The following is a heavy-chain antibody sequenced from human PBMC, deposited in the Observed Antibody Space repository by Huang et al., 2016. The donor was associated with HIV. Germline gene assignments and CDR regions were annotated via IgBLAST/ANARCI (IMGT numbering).Heavy chain of an antibody. CDR3: AKDREDSAYQLDY. D-gene: IGHD5-12*01. J-gene: IGHJ4*02. Sequence: QVQLVESGGGVVQPGRSLRLSCAASGFTFSNYGVHWVRQAPGKGLEWVAAISYDGSYQYYSDSVKGRFTISRDDSQNTRYLQMSSLRAEDTAVYFCAKDREDSAYQLDYWGQGTRVTVSS. CDR1: GFTFSNYG. V-gene: IGHV3-30*18. CDR2: ISYDGSYQ.